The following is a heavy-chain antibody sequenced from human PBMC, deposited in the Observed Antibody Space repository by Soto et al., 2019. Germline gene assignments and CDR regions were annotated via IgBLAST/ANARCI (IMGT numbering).Heavy chain of an antibody. CDR2: VDSDGRGT. Sequence: EVQLVESGGGSVQPGGSLRLSCVASGITFTNYWMHWVRQVPGKGLVWVARVDSDGRGTSYADFVKGRFTISRDNAKNTLYLQMYSLRVEATAMYYCGTVFEHWGQGIPVTVSS. J-gene: IGHJ4*02. V-gene: IGHV3-74*01. CDR1: GITFTNYW. CDR3: GTVFEH.